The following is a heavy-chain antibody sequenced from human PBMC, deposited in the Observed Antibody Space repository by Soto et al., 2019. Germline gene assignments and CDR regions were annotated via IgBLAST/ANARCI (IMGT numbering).Heavy chain of an antibody. CDR1: GGTFSSYA. V-gene: IGHV1-69*01. D-gene: IGHD1-7*01. CDR2: IIPIFGTA. CDR3: AREGVPGITVPTWNWFDP. Sequence: QVQLVQSGAEVKKPGSSVPVSCKASGGTFSSYAISWVRQAPGQGLEWMGGIIPIFGTANYAQKFQGRVTITADESTSTAYMELSSLRSEDTAVYYWAREGVPGITVPTWNWFDPCGQGTLVTVSS. J-gene: IGHJ5*02.